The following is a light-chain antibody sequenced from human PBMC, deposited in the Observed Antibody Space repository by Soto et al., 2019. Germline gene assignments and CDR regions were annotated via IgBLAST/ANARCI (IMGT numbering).Light chain of an antibody. J-gene: IGLJ1*01. Sequence: QSALTQPASVSGSPGQSITISCTGTSSDVGGYNYVSWYQQHPGKAPKLMIYEVSNRPSGVSNRFSGSKSGNTASLTISGLQAEDEDDYYCSSYTSFYSYVFGTGNQVTGL. V-gene: IGLV2-14*01. CDR1: SSDVGGYNY. CDR3: SSYTSFYSYV. CDR2: EVS.